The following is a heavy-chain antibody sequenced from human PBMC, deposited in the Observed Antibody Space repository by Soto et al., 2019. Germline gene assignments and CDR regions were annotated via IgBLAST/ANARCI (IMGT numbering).Heavy chain of an antibody. Sequence: SETRCVTCTVAGGYISGYYGSWIRKHTGKGLEWIGYIYYSGSTNYNPSLKSRVTISVDTSKNQFSLKLSSVTAADTAVYYCARTYYDILTGYYYFDYWGQGTLVAVSS. CDR2: IYYSGST. CDR3: ARTYYDILTGYYYFDY. D-gene: IGHD3-9*01. J-gene: IGHJ4*02. V-gene: IGHV4-59*01. CDR1: GGYISGYY.